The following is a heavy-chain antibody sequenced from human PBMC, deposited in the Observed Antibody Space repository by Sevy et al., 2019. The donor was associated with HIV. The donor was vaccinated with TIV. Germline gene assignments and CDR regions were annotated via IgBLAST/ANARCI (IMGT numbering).Heavy chain of an antibody. V-gene: IGHV3-23*01. CDR1: GFSFSTYD. Sequence: GGSLRLSCAASGFSFSTYDMSWVRQAPGKGLEWVSSITDSGRATYYADSVKCRFTISRDNSKNTLSLQMNSLRVEDTAIYYCAKENHAFYCDYWGQGTLVTVSS. D-gene: IGHD3-16*01. J-gene: IGHJ4*02. CDR3: AKENHAFYCDY. CDR2: ITDSGRAT.